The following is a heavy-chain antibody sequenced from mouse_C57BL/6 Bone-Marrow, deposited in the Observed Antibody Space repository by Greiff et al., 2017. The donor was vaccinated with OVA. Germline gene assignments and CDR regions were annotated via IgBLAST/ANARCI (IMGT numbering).Heavy chain of an antibody. Sequence: ESGGDLVKPGGSLKLSCAASGFTFSSYGMSWVRQTPDKRLEWVATISSGGSYTYYPDSVKGRFTISRDNAKNTLYLQMSSLNSEDTAMYYGARRGVVATNFAYWGQGTALTVSS. CDR1: GFTFSSYG. D-gene: IGHD1-1*01. J-gene: IGHJ2*01. V-gene: IGHV5-6*02. CDR3: ARRGVVATNFAY. CDR2: ISSGGSYT.